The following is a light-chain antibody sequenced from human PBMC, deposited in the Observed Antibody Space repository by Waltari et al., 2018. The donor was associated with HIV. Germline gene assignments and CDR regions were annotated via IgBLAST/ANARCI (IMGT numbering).Light chain of an antibody. V-gene: IGLV2-11*01. CDR3: CSYAGNFIYV. J-gene: IGLJ1*01. CDR2: DVT. CDR1: SRDFGIYNY. Sequence: QSALTQPRSVSGSPGHSVTISCTGTSRDFGIYNYVSWYQQHPGKAPKLLISDVTRRPSGVPDRFSGSKSGNTASLTISGLQADDEADYYCCSYAGNFIYVFGTGTKVTVL.